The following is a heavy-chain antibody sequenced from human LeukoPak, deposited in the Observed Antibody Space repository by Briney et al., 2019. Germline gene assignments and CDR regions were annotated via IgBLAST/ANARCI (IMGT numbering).Heavy chain of an antibody. CDR3: ARTAMVNYYFDY. J-gene: IGHJ4*02. CDR1: GFTFSSSE. CDR2: ISSTGKTI. D-gene: IGHD5-18*01. V-gene: IGHV3-48*03. Sequence: GGSLRLSCAASGFTFSSSEMNWVSPAPGQGLEWVSYISSTGKTIYYADSVKGRFTISRDNAKNSLYLQMNSLRAEDTALYYCARTAMVNYYFDYWGQGTLVTVSS.